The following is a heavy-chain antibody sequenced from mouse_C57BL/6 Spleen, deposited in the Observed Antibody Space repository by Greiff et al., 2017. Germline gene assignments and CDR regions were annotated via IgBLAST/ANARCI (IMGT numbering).Heavy chain of an antibody. CDR2: INPSSGYT. V-gene: IGHV1-7*01. D-gene: IGHD1-1*01. CDR1: GYTFTSYW. Sequence: QVQLKESGAELAKPGASVKLSCKASGYTFTSYWMHWVKQRPGQGLEWIGYINPSSGYTKYNQKFKDKATLTADKSSSTAYMQLSSLTYEYSAVYYCAREKDYYGSSYGYWYFDVWGTGTTVTVSS. J-gene: IGHJ1*03. CDR3: AREKDYYGSSYGYWYFDV.